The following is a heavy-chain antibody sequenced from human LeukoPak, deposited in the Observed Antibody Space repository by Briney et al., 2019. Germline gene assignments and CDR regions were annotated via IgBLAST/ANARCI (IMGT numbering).Heavy chain of an antibody. Sequence: SGTLSLTCAVSGGSISSSNWWSWVRQPPGKGLEWIGEIYHSGSTNYNPSLKSRVTISVDTSKNQFSLKLSSVTAADTAVYYCARQVGYDYFSRGWFDPWGQGTLVTVSS. CDR2: IYHSGST. CDR1: GGSISSSNW. D-gene: IGHD5-12*01. J-gene: IGHJ5*02. CDR3: ARQVGYDYFSRGWFDP. V-gene: IGHV4-4*02.